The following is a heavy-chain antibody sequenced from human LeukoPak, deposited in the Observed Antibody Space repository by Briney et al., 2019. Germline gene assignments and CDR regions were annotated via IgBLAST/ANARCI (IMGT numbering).Heavy chain of an antibody. CDR3: AKKYQLLSRWYWFDP. Sequence: KASETLSLTCAVYGGSFSGYYWSWIRQSPGKGLEWIGEINHSGSTNYNPSLKSRVTISVDTSKNQFSLKLSSVTAADTAVYYCAKKYQLLSRWYWFDPWGQGTLVTVSS. CDR1: GGSFSGYY. J-gene: IGHJ5*02. CDR2: INHSGST. V-gene: IGHV4-34*01. D-gene: IGHD2-2*01.